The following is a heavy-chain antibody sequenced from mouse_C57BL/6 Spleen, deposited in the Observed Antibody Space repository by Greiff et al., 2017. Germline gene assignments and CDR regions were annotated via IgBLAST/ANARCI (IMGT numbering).Heavy chain of an antibody. CDR1: GYTFTSYW. D-gene: IGHD1-2*01. CDR3: ARSTTTAPGGFDY. J-gene: IGHJ2*01. Sequence: QVHVKQPGAELVKPGASVKLSCKASGYTFTSYWMHWVKQRPGQGLEWIGMIHPNSGSTNYNEKFKSKATLTVDKSSSTAYMQLSSLTSEDSAVYYCARSTTTAPGGFDYWGQGTTLTVSS. CDR2: IHPNSGST. V-gene: IGHV1-64*01.